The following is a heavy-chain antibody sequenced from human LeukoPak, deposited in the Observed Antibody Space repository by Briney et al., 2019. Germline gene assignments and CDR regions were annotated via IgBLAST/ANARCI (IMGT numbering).Heavy chain of an antibody. D-gene: IGHD1-26*01. V-gene: IGHV1-69*05. J-gene: IGHJ4*02. CDR2: IIPIFGTA. CDR1: GGTFSSYA. CDR3: VIFVGAAAVAFDY. Sequence: SVKVSCKASGGTFSSYAISLVRQAPGQGLEWMGGIIPIFGTANYAQKFQGRVTITTDESTSTAYMELSSLRSEDTAVYYCVIFVGAAAVAFDYWGQGTLITVSS.